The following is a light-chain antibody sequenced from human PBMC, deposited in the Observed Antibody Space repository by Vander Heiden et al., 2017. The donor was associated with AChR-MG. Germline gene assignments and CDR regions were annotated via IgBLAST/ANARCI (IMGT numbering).Light chain of an antibody. CDR3: QQYGSSLGFT. V-gene: IGKV3-20*01. CDR2: GAS. J-gene: IGKJ3*01. CDR1: HSVSSTY. Sequence: EIVLTQSPGTLSLSPGESATLSCRASHSVSSTYLAWYQHTRGLPPRLLIYGASTRATGIPDRFSGSGSGTDFTLTISGLEPEDFAVYYCQQYGSSLGFTFGPGTKLEIK.